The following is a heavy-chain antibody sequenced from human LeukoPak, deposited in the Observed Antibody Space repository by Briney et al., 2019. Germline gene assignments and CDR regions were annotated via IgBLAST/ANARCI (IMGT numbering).Heavy chain of an antibody. J-gene: IGHJ3*02. V-gene: IGHV3-33*01. CDR2: IWSHGNTK. CDR1: GFVFSTYG. D-gene: IGHD4-17*01. Sequence: GTSLRLSCAASGFVFSTYGMHWVRQAPGKGLEWVAVIWSHGNTKKYADSVTGRFTISRDNSKNTLYLEMNTLRAEDTAVYYCARDDDYDDHNTFDMWGHGTMATVSS. CDR3: ARDDDYDDHNTFDM.